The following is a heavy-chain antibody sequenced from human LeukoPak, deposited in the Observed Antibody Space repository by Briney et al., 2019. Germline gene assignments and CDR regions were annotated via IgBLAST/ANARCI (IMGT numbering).Heavy chain of an antibody. CDR3: AKGEVVRGRFYGMDV. D-gene: IGHD3-10*01. J-gene: IGHJ6*02. CDR1: GFTFDDYT. CDR2: ISWDGGST. V-gene: IGHV3-43*01. Sequence: GGSPRLSCAASGFTFDDYTMHWVGQAPGKGLEWVSLISWDGGSTYYANSVKGRFTISRDNSKNSLYLQMNSLRTEDTALYYCAKGEVVRGRFYGMDVWGQGTTVTVSS.